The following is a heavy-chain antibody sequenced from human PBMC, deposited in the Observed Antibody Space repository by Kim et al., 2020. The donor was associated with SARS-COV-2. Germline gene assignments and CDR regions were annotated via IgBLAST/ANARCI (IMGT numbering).Heavy chain of an antibody. CDR1: GYTFTGYY. CDR3: ARGIAAAGTNRGGFDY. D-gene: IGHD6-13*01. V-gene: IGHV1-2*02. J-gene: IGHJ4*02. Sequence: ASVKVSCKASGYTFTGYYMHWVRQAPGQGLEWMGWINPNSGGTNYAQKFQGRVTMTRDTSISTAYMELSRLRSDDTAVYYCARGIAAAGTNRGGFDYWGQGTLVTVSS. CDR2: INPNSGGT.